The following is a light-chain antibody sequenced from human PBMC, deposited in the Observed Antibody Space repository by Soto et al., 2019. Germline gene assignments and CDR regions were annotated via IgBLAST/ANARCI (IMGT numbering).Light chain of an antibody. J-gene: IGKJ4*01. Sequence: DIQMTQSPSSVSASVGDRVTITCRASQGVNTWLAWYQKKPGKAPELLVYEASSLHSGVPSRFSGSGSGTDFTLTISSLQPEDFATYYCQQANSFPLTFGGGPKVEVQ. CDR3: QQANSFPLT. V-gene: IGKV1-12*01. CDR1: QGVNTW. CDR2: EAS.